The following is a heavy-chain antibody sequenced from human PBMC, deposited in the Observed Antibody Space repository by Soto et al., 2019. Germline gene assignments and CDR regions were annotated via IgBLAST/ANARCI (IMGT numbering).Heavy chain of an antibody. V-gene: IGHV1-18*01. J-gene: IGHJ4*02. D-gene: IGHD6-25*01. CDR1: GYTFTNYS. CDR3: ASRSGRLPYYFDY. CDR2: ISAYKGNT. Sequence: ASVKVSCKASGYTFTNYSISWVRQAPGQGLEWMGWISAYKGNTNYAQKFQGRVTMTTDTSTSTAYMELRSLRSDDTAVYYCASRSGRLPYYFDYWGQGTLVTVSS.